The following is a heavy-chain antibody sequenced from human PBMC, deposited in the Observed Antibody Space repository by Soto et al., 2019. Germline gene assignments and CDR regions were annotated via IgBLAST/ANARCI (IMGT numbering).Heavy chain of an antibody. Sequence: QVLLVESGGGVVQPGGSLRLSCAASEFTFSTYPMHWVRQAPGKGLEWVAVISHEGANEYYADSVKGRFTISRDNSKNTLYLQMNSLGADDTAVYYCARGASDFWGGYPEIHFFDYWGQGTLVTVSS. CDR2: ISHEGANE. V-gene: IGHV3-30-3*01. D-gene: IGHD3-3*01. CDR1: EFTFSTYP. J-gene: IGHJ4*02. CDR3: ARGASDFWGGYPEIHFFDY.